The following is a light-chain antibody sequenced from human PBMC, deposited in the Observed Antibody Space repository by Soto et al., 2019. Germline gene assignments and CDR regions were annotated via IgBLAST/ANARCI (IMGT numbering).Light chain of an antibody. J-gene: IGLJ2*01. Sequence: QSALTQPPSVSAAPGQKVTISCSGSSSNIGNNYVSWYQQLPGTAPKLLIYENNKRPSGIPDRFSGSKSGTSATLGITGLQTGDEADYYCGTWDGSLSAVVFGGGTKLPS. CDR2: ENN. CDR1: SSNIGNNY. CDR3: GTWDGSLSAVV. V-gene: IGLV1-51*02.